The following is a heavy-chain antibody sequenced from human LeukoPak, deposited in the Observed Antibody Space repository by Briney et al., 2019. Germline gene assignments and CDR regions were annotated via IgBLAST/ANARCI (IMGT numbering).Heavy chain of an antibody. CDR3: ARFPKQQLDYYFDY. V-gene: IGHV4-34*01. J-gene: IGHJ4*02. CDR1: DGSISGHY. CDR2: INHSGST. Sequence: SETLSLTCTGSDGSISGHYWSWIRQPPGKGLEWIGEINHSGSTNYNPSLKSRVTISVDTSKNQFSLKLSSVTAADTAVYYCARFPKQQLDYYFDYWGQGTLVTASS. D-gene: IGHD6-13*01.